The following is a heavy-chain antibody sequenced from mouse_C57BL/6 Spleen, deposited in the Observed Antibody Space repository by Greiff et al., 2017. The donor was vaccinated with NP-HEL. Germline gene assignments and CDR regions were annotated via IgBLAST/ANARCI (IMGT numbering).Heavy chain of an antibody. V-gene: IGHV5-6*01. CDR1: GFTFSSYG. D-gene: IGHD3-2*02. Sequence: EVKVVESGGDLVKPGGSLKLSCAASGFTFSSYGMSWVRQTPDKRLEWVATISSGGSYTYYPDSVKGRFTISRDNAKNTLYLQMSSLKSEDTAMYYCASSTAQAGAYWGQGTLVTVSA. CDR3: ASSTAQAGAY. J-gene: IGHJ3*01. CDR2: ISSGGSYT.